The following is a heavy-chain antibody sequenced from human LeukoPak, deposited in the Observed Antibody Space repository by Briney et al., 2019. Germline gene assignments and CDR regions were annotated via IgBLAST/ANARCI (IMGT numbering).Heavy chain of an antibody. CDR1: GGSISSSSYY. Sequence: SETLSLTCTVSGGSISSSSYYWGWIRQPPGKGLEWIGSIYYSGSTYYNTSLKSRVTISVDTSKNQFSLKPSSVTAADTAVYYCAVQYYDFWSGHNYFDYWGQGTLVTVSS. V-gene: IGHV4-39*01. CDR2: IYYSGST. CDR3: AVQYYDFWSGHNYFDY. J-gene: IGHJ4*02. D-gene: IGHD3-3*01.